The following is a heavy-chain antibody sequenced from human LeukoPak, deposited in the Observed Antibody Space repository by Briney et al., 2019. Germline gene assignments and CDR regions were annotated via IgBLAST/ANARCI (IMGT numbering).Heavy chain of an antibody. V-gene: IGHV4-59*01. J-gene: IGHJ6*03. CDR3: ARVTVRSGRIEYYYYYMDV. CDR2: IYYSGST. Sequence: PSETLSLTCTVSGGSISSYYWSWIRQPPGKGLEWIGYIYYSGSTNYNPSLKSRVTISVDTSKNQFSLKLSSVTAADAAVYYCARVTVRSGRIEYYYYYMDVWGKGTTVTVSS. D-gene: IGHD3-3*01. CDR1: GGSISSYY.